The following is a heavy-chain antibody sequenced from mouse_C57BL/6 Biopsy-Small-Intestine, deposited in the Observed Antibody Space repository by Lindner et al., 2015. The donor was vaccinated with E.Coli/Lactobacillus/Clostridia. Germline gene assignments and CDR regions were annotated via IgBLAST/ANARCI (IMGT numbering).Heavy chain of an antibody. CDR2: IIPIFGTP. J-gene: IGHJ4*01. V-gene: IGHV1-74*01. CDR1: GGTFSSSA. Sequence: SVKVSCKASGGTFSSSAISWVRQAPGQGLELMGGIIPIFGTPNFAQKFQGRFTITADESTTTAYMELSSLRSEDTAVYYCAILYDYVWGSSLDYWGQGTLVTVSS. D-gene: IGHD2-4*01. CDR3: AILYDYVWGSSLDY.